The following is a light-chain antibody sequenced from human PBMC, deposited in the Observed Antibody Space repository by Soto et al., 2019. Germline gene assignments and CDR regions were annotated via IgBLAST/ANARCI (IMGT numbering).Light chain of an antibody. V-gene: IGKV1-39*01. CDR3: QQANSFPLT. CDR2: AAS. J-gene: IGKJ4*01. Sequence: DIQMTQSPSSLPASIGDRVTFTCRASRTISTYLNWYQHKPGKAPKLLIYAASSLQSGVPSRFSGSGSGTDFTLTISSLQPEDFATYYCQQANSFPLTFGGGTKVDIK. CDR1: RTISTY.